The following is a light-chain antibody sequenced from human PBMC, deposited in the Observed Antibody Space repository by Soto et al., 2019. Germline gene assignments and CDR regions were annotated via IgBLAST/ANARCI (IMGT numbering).Light chain of an antibody. CDR2: DAY. J-gene: IGKJ4*01. CDR1: QSVFGY. V-gene: IGKV3-11*01. Sequence: VLTQSPATLSLSPGDRATLSCRASQSVFGYLAWYQHKPGQAPRLLIHDAYKRATGVPARFSGSGSETDFTLIISSLEPEDFAVYYCQQRSDSPPLTFGGGTRVEIK. CDR3: QQRSDSPPLT.